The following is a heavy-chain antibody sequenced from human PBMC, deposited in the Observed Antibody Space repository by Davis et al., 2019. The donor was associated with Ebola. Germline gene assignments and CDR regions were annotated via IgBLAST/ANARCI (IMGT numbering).Heavy chain of an antibody. D-gene: IGHD7-27*01. CDR1: GASISSHY. CDR3: ARIKPVGRRLGPHYMDV. J-gene: IGHJ6*04. CDR2: IQYSGTT. Sequence: MPSETLSLTCTVSGASISSHYWSWIRQPPGKGLEWIGNIQYSGTTYYNPSLKSRVTMSLDTSKNQFSLKLSSVTAADTAVYYCARIKPVGRRLGPHYMDVWGKGTTVTVSS. V-gene: IGHV4-59*04.